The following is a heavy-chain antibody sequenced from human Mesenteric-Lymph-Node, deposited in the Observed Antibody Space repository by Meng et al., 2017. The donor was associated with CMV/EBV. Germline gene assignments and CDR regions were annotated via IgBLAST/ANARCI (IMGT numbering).Heavy chain of an antibody. D-gene: IGHD2-15*01. Sequence: GESLKISCAASGFTFSSYSMNWVRQAPGKGLEWVSYISSSSSTIYYADSVKGRFTISRDNSKNTLYLQMNSLRAEDTAVYYCAKDLSLVVVAATPLFDIWGQGTMVTVSS. CDR2: ISSSSSTI. CDR3: AKDLSLVVVAATPLFDI. V-gene: IGHV3-48*01. CDR1: GFTFSSYS. J-gene: IGHJ3*02.